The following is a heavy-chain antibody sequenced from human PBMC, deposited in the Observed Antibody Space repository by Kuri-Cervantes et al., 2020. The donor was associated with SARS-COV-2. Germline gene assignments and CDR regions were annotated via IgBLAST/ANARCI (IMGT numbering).Heavy chain of an antibody. CDR1: GFTFSSYA. CDR3: ARSTRITIFVDY. Sequence: GESLKISCAASGFTFSSYAMSWVRQAPGKGLEWVSAISGSGGSTYYADSVKGRFTISRDNSKNTLYLQMNSLRAEDTAVYYCARSTRITIFVDYWGQGTLVTVSS. V-gene: IGHV3-23*01. D-gene: IGHD3-3*01. J-gene: IGHJ4*02. CDR2: ISGSGGST.